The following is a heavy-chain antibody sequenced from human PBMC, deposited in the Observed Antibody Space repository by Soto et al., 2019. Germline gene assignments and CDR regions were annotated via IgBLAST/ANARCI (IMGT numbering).Heavy chain of an antibody. CDR2: IDWDDDK. D-gene: IGHD5-12*01. CDR3: ARIRGGYGFNYYYGLDV. J-gene: IGHJ6*02. Sequence: SGPTLVNPTQTLTLTCTFSGCSLSTSGMCVSWIRQPPGKALEWLARIDWDDDKYYSTSLKTRLTISKDTSKNQVVLTMTNMDPVDTATYYCARIRGGYGFNYYYGLDVWGQGTTVTVSS. V-gene: IGHV2-70*11. CDR1: GCSLSTSGMC.